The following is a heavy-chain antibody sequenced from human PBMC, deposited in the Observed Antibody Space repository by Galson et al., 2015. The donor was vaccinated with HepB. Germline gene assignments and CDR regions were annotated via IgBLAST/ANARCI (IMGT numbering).Heavy chain of an antibody. CDR2: LSWNSGSY. CDR1: GFTFDNFA. D-gene: IGHD2-8*01. Sequence: SLRPSCAASGFTFDNFAMPWVRQVPGKGLEWVSCLSWNSGSYGYPDSVKGRFTISRDNSKNSLYLQMNSLRPEDTAVYYCAKDRWDLLRMGAFDIWGQGTLVTVSS. CDR3: AKDRWDLLRMGAFDI. J-gene: IGHJ3*02. V-gene: IGHV3-9*01.